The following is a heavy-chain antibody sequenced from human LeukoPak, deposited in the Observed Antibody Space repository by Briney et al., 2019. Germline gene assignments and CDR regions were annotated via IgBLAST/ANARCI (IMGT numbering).Heavy chain of an antibody. CDR1: GFTFSSYS. J-gene: IGHJ4*02. CDR2: ISGSGGST. V-gene: IGHV3-23*01. CDR3: AKDRGGARGFCDY. Sequence: GGSLRLSCAASGFTFSSYSMNWVRQAPGKGLEWVSAISGSGGSTYYADSVKGRFTISRDNSKNTLYLQMNSLRAEDTAVYYCAKDRGGARGFCDYWGQGTLVTVSS. D-gene: IGHD3-16*01.